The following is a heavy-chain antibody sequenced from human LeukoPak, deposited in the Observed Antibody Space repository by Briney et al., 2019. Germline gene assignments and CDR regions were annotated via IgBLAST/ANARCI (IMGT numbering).Heavy chain of an antibody. CDR2: IYTSGSA. CDR1: GGSISSGSYY. CDR3: ARKGKLGDAFDI. V-gene: IGHV4-61*02. J-gene: IGHJ3*02. Sequence: PSETLSLTCTVSGGSISSGSYYWSWIRQPAGMRLEWIGRIYTSGSANYNPSLKSRVTISLDASKNQFSLKLSSVTAADTAVYYCARKGKLGDAFDIWGQGTMVTVSS. D-gene: IGHD3-16*01.